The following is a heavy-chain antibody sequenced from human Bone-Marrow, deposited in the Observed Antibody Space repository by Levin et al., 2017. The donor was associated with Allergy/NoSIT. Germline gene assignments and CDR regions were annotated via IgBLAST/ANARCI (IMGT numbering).Heavy chain of an antibody. J-gene: IGHJ6*02. CDR1: GFTFYDYA. D-gene: IGHD3-16*01. CDR3: AKDMGEYYYYYGMDV. V-gene: IGHV3-9*01. CDR2: ISWNGVYI. Sequence: LSLTCAASGFTFYDYAMHWVRQAPGKGLEWVSGISWNGVYIGYADSVKGRFTISRDKAKNSLYLQMNSLRVEDTALYYCAKDMGEYYYYYGMDVWGQGTTVTVSS.